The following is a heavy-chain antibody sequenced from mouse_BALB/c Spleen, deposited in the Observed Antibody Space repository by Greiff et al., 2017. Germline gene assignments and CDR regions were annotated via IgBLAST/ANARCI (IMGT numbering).Heavy chain of an antibody. V-gene: IGHV3-6*02. J-gene: IGHJ4*01. CDR3: AHAMDY. CDR2: ISYDGSN. CDR1: GYSITSGYY. Sequence: EVKLLESGPGLVKPSQSLSLTCSVTGYSITSGYYWNWIRQFPGNKLEWMGYISYDGSNNYNPSLKNRISITRDTSKNQFFLKLNSVTTEDTATYYCAHAMDYWGQGTSVTVSS.